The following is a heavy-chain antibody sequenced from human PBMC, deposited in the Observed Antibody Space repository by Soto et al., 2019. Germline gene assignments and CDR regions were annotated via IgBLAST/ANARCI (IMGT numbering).Heavy chain of an antibody. D-gene: IGHD6-13*01. Sequence: ASVKVSCKASGGTFSSYTISWVRQAPGQGLEWMGRIIPILGIASYAQKFQGRVTMTRDTSTSTVYMELSSLRSEDTAVYYCDRDSIAAAGIYGMDVWGQGTTVTVSS. J-gene: IGHJ6*02. CDR1: GGTFSSYT. V-gene: IGHV1-69*02. CDR2: IIPILGIA. CDR3: DRDSIAAAGIYGMDV.